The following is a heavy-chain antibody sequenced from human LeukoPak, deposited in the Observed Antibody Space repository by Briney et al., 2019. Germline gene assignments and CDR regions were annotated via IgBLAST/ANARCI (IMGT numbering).Heavy chain of an antibody. Sequence: SETLSLTCAVYVDSFSDHYWSWIRQPPGKGLEWIGYIYTTGRTNYNPSLKSRVTISVDTSKNQFSLKLSSVTAADTTVYYCAKILGSGVWYGFDIWGQGTMVTVSS. D-gene: IGHD7-27*01. CDR1: VDSFSDHY. J-gene: IGHJ3*02. CDR2: IYTTGRT. CDR3: AKILGSGVWYGFDI. V-gene: IGHV4-4*09.